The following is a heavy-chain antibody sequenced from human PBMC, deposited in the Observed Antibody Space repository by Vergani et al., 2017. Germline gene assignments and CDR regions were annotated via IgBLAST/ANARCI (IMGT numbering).Heavy chain of an antibody. D-gene: IGHD3-10*01. V-gene: IGHV3-9*01. CDR2: ISWNSGTL. Sequence: EVQLVESGGGLVQPGRSLRLSCAASGFTFDDYAMHWVRQAPGKGLEWVSGISWNSGTLGYGDSVKGRFTISRDNAKNSLNLQMNSLRTEDTALYYCAKLSAPETYGGEALDIWGQGTMVTVSS. CDR3: AKLSAPETYGGEALDI. J-gene: IGHJ3*02. CDR1: GFTFDDYA.